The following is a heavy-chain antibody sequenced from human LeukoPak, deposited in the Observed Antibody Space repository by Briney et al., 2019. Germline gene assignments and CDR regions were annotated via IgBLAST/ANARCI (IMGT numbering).Heavy chain of an antibody. V-gene: IGHV4-31*03. CDR3: ARGSWYYYDSSGSLPPLD. D-gene: IGHD3-22*01. J-gene: IGHJ4*02. CDR2: IYYSGST. Sequence: SETLSLTCTVSGGSISSGGYSWSWIRQHPGKGLEWIGYIYYSGSTYYNPSLKSRVTISVDTSKNQFSLKLSSVTAADTAVYYCARGSWYYYDSSGSLPPLDWGQGTLVTVSS. CDR1: GGSISSGGYS.